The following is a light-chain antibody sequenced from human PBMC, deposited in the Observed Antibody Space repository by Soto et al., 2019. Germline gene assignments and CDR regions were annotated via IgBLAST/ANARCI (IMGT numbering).Light chain of an antibody. Sequence: DIEMSQSPSSLSASVGDRVTITCRASQCIRSYLNWYQQKPGKAPKLLVYDASTLQSGVASRFSGSGSGTEFTLIISGLQPDDSATYYCQQYTNTNNPWMFGQGTKVDIK. CDR2: DAS. J-gene: IGKJ1*01. V-gene: IGKV1-17*01. CDR1: QCIRSY. CDR3: QQYTNTNNPWM.